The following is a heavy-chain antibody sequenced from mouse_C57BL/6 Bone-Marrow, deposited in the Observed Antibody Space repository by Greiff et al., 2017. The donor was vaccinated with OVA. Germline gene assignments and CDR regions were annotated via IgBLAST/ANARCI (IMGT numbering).Heavy chain of an antibody. CDR3: VRQNPRYDGDFAY. CDR1: GFSFNTYA. J-gene: IGHJ3*01. V-gene: IGHV10-1*01. Sequence: EVQVVESGGGLVQPKGSLKLSCAASGFSFNTYAMNWVRQAPGKGLEWVARIRSKSNNYATYYADSVKDRFTISRDDSESMLYLQMNNLKTEDTAMYYCVRQNPRYDGDFAYWGQGTLVTVSA. D-gene: IGHD2-12*01. CDR2: IRSKSNNYAT.